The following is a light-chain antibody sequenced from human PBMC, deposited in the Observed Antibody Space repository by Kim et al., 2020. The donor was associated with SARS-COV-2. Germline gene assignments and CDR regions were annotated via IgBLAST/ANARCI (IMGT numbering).Light chain of an antibody. CDR3: QQSHTTPLLT. CDR1: QTISTF. V-gene: IGKV1-39*01. Sequence: DIQMTQSPSSLAASVGDRVTIACRASQTISTFLNWYQQKPGKAPKLLIYAASSLQSGVPSRFSGSGSGTDFTLTISSLQPEDFAIYYCQQSHTTPLLTFGGGTKVDIK. J-gene: IGKJ4*01. CDR2: AAS.